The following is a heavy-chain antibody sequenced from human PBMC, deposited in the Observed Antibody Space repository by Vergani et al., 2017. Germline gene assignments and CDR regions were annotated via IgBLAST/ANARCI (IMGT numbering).Heavy chain of an antibody. J-gene: IGHJ4*02. CDR2: IYYSGST. CDR1: GGSISSYY. V-gene: IGHV4-59*01. Sequence: QVQLQESGPGLVKPSETLSLTCTVSGGSISSYYWSWIRQPPGTGLEWIGYIYYSGSTNYNPSLKSRVTISVDTSKNQFSLKLSSVTAADTAVYYCARAGHYDYIWGSYRWNHFDYWGQGTLVTVSS. D-gene: IGHD3-16*02. CDR3: ARAGHYDYIWGSYRWNHFDY.